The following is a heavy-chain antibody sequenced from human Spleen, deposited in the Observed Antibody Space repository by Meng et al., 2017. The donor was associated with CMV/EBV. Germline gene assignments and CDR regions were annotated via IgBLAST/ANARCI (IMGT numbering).Heavy chain of an antibody. D-gene: IGHD2-2*01. CDR2: ISSSSGYI. J-gene: IGHJ4*02. CDR1: GYSIGSGYH. V-gene: IGHV3-21*01. CDR3: ARDGLGYCSSTSCYGLDY. Sequence: ETLSLTCSVSGYSIGSGYHWNWIRHSPGKGLEWVSSISSSSGYIYYADSVQGRFTISRDNAKNSLYLQMNSLRAEDTAVYYCARDGLGYCSSTSCYGLDYWGQGTLVTVSS.